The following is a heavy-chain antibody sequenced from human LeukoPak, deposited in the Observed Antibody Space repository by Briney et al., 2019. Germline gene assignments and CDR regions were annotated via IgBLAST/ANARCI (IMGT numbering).Heavy chain of an antibody. Sequence: ASVKVSCKASGYTFIDNYIHWVRQAPGQGFEWMGWINPNSGGTNYAQKFHGRVTMTRDTSVSTAYMELSRLRSDDTAVYYCAREGYYDSSGYTPNWFDPWGQGTLVTVSS. J-gene: IGHJ5*02. CDR3: AREGYYDSSGYTPNWFDP. CDR1: GYTFIDNY. CDR2: INPNSGGT. V-gene: IGHV1-2*02. D-gene: IGHD3-22*01.